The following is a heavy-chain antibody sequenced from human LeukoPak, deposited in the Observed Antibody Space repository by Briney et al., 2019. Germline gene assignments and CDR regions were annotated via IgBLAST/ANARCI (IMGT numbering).Heavy chain of an antibody. D-gene: IGHD6-19*01. CDR3: AGRIAVAGFFDY. Sequence: GGSLRLFCAASGFTFSDYYMSWIRQAPGKGLEWVSYISSSGSTIYYADSVKGRFTISRDNAKNSLYLQMNSLRAEDTAVYYCAGRIAVAGFFDYWGQGTLVTVSS. CDR2: ISSSGSTI. V-gene: IGHV3-11*01. CDR1: GFTFSDYY. J-gene: IGHJ4*02.